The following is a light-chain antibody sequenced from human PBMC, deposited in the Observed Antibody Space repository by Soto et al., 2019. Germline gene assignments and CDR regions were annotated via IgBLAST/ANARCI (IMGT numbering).Light chain of an antibody. V-gene: IGKV1-5*03. CDR1: QSISYW. Sequence: IQMTQSPSTLSASVGDRVTITCRASQSISYWLAWYQQKPGKVPEVLIYKASSLGSGVPPRFSGSGSGTEFTLTISSLQPDDFATYYCLQYNSYPVTFGGGTRVEIK. CDR3: LQYNSYPVT. J-gene: IGKJ4*01. CDR2: KAS.